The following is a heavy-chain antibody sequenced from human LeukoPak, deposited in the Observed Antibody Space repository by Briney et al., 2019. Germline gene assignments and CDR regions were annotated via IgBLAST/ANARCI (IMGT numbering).Heavy chain of an antibody. J-gene: IGHJ4*02. Sequence: ASVKVSCKASGNTFTGYNVHWVRQAPGQGLEWMGRINPNNGGTNYAQKFQGRVTMTRDTSVSTAYMELSSLTSDDTAVYYCARCSTGWYSSDFWGQGTLVSVSS. D-gene: IGHD6-19*01. CDR3: ARCSTGWYSSDF. CDR1: GNTFTGYN. V-gene: IGHV1-2*06. CDR2: INPNNGGT.